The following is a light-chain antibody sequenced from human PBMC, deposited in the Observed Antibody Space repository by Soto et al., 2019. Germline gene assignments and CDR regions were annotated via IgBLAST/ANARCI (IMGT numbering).Light chain of an antibody. CDR3: QQYNNWPTIT. CDR1: QSVSSN. Sequence: EIVMTQSPATLSVSPGERATLSCRASQSVSSNLAWYQQKPGQAPRPLIYGASTRATGIPARSSGSGSGTEFTLTLTSLQSEDFAVYYCQQYNNWPTITFGQGTRLEIK. J-gene: IGKJ5*01. CDR2: GAS. V-gene: IGKV3-15*01.